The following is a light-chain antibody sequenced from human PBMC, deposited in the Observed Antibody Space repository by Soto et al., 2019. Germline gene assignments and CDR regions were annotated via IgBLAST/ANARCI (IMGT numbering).Light chain of an antibody. V-gene: IGKV1-5*01. CDR1: QSISNW. J-gene: IGKJ4*02. Sequence: RASQSISNWLAWYQQKPGKAPQLLIYGASSLESGVPSRFSGSGSGTEITLKFRHLYSDDFATYECQRYNGYRMFGVGTKVDIK. CDR3: QRYNGYRM. CDR2: GAS.